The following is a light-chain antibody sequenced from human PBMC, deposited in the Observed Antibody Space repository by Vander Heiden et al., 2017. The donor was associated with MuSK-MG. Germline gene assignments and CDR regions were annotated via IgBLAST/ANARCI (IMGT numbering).Light chain of an antibody. CDR1: QSVSTY. Sequence: EIVLTQSPATLSLSPGERATLSCRASQSVSTYLAWYQQKLGQAPRLLIYDASNRATGIPARFSGSGSGTDFTLTISSREPEDFAVYYWQQRSNWWTFGQGTKVEIK. CDR2: DAS. J-gene: IGKJ1*01. V-gene: IGKV3-11*01. CDR3: QQRSNWWT.